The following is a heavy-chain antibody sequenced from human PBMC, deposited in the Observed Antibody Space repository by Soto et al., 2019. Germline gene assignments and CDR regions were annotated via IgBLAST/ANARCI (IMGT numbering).Heavy chain of an antibody. CDR1: GGSISSSNW. CDR2: IYHSGST. Sequence: KPSETLSLTCAVSGGSISSSNWWSWVRQPPGKGLEWIGEIYHSGSTNYNPSLKSRVTISVDKSKNQFSLKLSSVTAADTAVYYCARDHSSGWLRVGGAFDIWGQGTMVTVSS. CDR3: ARDHSSGWLRVGGAFDI. D-gene: IGHD6-19*01. V-gene: IGHV4-4*02. J-gene: IGHJ3*02.